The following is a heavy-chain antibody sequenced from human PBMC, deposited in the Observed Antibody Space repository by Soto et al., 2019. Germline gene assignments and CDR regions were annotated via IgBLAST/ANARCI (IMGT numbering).Heavy chain of an antibody. D-gene: IGHD3-22*01. CDR3: ARDLGELDSSGYYDY. CDR2: ISSSSSTI. J-gene: IGHJ4*02. V-gene: IGHV3-48*02. Sequence: PGGFLRIPWSAFWLNSGDHSINWVRQDTGKGLEWVSYISSSSSTIYYADSVKGRFTISRDNAKNSLYLQMNSLRDEDTAVYYCARDLGELDSSGYYDYWGQGTLVTVSS. CDR1: WLNSGDHS.